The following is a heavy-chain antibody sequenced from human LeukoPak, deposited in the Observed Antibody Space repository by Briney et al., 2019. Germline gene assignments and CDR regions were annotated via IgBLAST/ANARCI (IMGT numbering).Heavy chain of an antibody. CDR3: ARVSRYSYGSGDY. CDR2: INHSGST. CDR1: GGSFSGYY. Sequence: PSETLSLTCAVYGGSFSGYYWSWIRQPPGKGLEWIGEINHSGSTNYNPSLKSRVTISVDTSKNQFSLKLSSVTAADTAVYYCARVSRYSYGSGDYWGQGTLVTVSS. D-gene: IGHD5-18*01. J-gene: IGHJ4*02. V-gene: IGHV4-34*01.